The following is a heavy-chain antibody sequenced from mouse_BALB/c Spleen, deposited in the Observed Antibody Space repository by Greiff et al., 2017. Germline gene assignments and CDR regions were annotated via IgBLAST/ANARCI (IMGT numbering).Heavy chain of an antibody. V-gene: IGHV1-54*01. J-gene: IGHJ4*01. Sequence: VQLQQSGAELVRPGTSVKVSCKASGYAFTNYLIEWVKQRPGQGLEWIGVINPGSGGTNYNEKFKGKATLTADKSSSTAYMQLSSLTSDDSAVYFCARRGLDYNAMDYWGQGTSVTVSS. CDR1: GYAFTNYL. CDR3: ARRGLDYNAMDY. CDR2: INPGSGGT.